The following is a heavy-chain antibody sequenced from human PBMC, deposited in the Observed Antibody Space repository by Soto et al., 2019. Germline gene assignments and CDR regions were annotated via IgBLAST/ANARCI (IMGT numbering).Heavy chain of an antibody. CDR1: GHSCTSFW. D-gene: IGHD6-13*01. J-gene: IGHJ4*01. CDR2: FYPGDSDS. V-gene: IGHV5-51*01. CDR3: SCFDY. Sequence: SLKVSSLGAGHSCTSFWSAWVRQMPGKGLEWMWIFYPGDSDSIYSPSFEGHVTMSVDKSINTASDKAVYYCAREMRGYSSSCFDYWRHGSLVTVSS.